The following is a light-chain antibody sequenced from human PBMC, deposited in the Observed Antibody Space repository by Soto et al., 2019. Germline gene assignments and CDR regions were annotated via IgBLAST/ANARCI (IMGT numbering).Light chain of an antibody. CDR1: SSNIGVGYA. CDR2: GNI. CDR3: QFYDSSLSGYV. Sequence: QSVLTQPPSVSGAPGQRVTISCTGSSSNIGVGYAVHWYQQLPGTAPKLLIYGNINRPSGVPDRFSGSKSGTSASLAITGLQPEDEADYYCQFYDSSLSGYVFGTGTKLTVL. J-gene: IGLJ1*01. V-gene: IGLV1-40*01.